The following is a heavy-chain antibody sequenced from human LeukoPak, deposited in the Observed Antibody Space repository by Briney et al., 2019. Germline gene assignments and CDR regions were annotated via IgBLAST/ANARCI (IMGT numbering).Heavy chain of an antibody. J-gene: IGHJ5*02. CDR3: ARVKGESIVVVPAAKYNWFDP. CDR2: IIPIFGTA. D-gene: IGHD2-2*01. CDR1: GGTFSSYA. Sequence: SVKVSCKASGGTFSSYAISWVRQAPGQGLERMGGIIPIFGTANYAQKFQGRVTITTDESTSTAYMELSSLRSEDTAVYYCARVKGESIVVVPAAKYNWFDPWGQGTLVTVSS. V-gene: IGHV1-69*05.